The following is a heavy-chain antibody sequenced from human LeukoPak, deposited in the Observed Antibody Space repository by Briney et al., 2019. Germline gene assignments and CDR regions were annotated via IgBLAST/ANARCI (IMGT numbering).Heavy chain of an antibody. J-gene: IGHJ4*02. CDR2: ISGSGGST. V-gene: IGHV3-23*01. Sequence: GGSLRLSCAASGFTFSRYAVSWVRQAPGKGLEWVSGISGSGGSTYYADSVKGRFTNSRDNSKNTLYLQMSSLRADDTAVYYCAKDPPYQDRGPNPNHFDHRGRGTLVTVSS. D-gene: IGHD3-10*01. CDR3: AKDPPYQDRGPNPNHFDH. CDR1: GFTFSRYA.